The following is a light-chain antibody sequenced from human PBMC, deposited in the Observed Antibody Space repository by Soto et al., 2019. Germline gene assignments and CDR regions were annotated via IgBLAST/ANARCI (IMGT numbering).Light chain of an antibody. CDR3: QKYNSAPLT. CDR2: SAS. V-gene: IGKV1-27*01. CDR1: QGINNY. Sequence: DIQMTQSPSSLSASVGDRVTITCRASQGINNYLAWYQQKPGQLPELLIHSASTLQSGVPSRFSGSKSGTEFTLTISSLQPDDVATYYCQKYNSAPLTFGPGTRVAIK. J-gene: IGKJ3*01.